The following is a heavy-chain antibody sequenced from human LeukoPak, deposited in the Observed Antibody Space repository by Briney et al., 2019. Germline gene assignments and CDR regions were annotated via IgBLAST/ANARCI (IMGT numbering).Heavy chain of an antibody. CDR2: MIPIFGTA. CDR3: ARSLVTYYYDSSGYEGHYYYYYYMDV. D-gene: IGHD3-22*01. Sequence: SVKVSCQPSGCTFSSHAISWVRQPPGHRHEWMGRMIPIFGTANYAQKFQGRVTINTDDSTSTAYMELSGLRSEDTAVYYCARSLVTYYYDSSGYEGHYYYYYYMDVWGKGTTVTVSS. V-gene: IGHV1-69*05. CDR1: GCTFSSHA. J-gene: IGHJ6*03.